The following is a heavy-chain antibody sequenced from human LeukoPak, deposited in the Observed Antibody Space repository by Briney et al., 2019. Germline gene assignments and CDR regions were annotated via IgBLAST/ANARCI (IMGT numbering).Heavy chain of an antibody. CDR1: GYTLTELS. CDR3: ARGGYYDSSGSNYYYYGMDV. CDR2: FDPEDGET. Sequence: ASVKVSCEVSGYTLTELSMHWVRQAPGKGLEWMGGFDPEDGETIYAQKFQGRVTITADESTSTAYMELSSLRSEDTAVYYCARGGYYDSSGSNYYYYGMDVWGQGTTVTVSS. D-gene: IGHD3-22*01. V-gene: IGHV1-24*01. J-gene: IGHJ6*02.